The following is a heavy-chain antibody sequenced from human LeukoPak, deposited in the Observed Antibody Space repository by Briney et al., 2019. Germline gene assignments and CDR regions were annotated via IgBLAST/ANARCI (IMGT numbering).Heavy chain of an antibody. J-gene: IGHJ4*02. Sequence: ASVKVSCKASGYTLTSYDINWVRQATGQGLEWMGWMNPNSGNTGYAQKFQGRVTMTRNTSISTAYMELSSLRSEDTAVYYCARGNPTVVVVAATSGGDYWGQGTLVTVSS. CDR3: ARGNPTVVVVAATSGGDY. CDR1: GYTLTSYD. V-gene: IGHV1-8*01. D-gene: IGHD2-15*01. CDR2: MNPNSGNT.